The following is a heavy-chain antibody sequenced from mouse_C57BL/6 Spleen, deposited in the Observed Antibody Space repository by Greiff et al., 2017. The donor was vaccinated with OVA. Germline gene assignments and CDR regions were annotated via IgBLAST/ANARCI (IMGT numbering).Heavy chain of an antibody. J-gene: IGHJ2*01. CDR2: INPGSGGT. Sequence: QVQLQQSGAELVRPGTSVKVSCKASGYAFTNYLIEWVKQRPGQGLEWIGVINPGSGGTNYNEKFKGKATLTADKSSSTAYMQLSSLTSEDSAVYFCARAPNNDYLDYWGQGTTLTVSS. CDR1: GYAFTNYL. CDR3: ARAPNNDYLDY. V-gene: IGHV1-54*01. D-gene: IGHD2-3*01.